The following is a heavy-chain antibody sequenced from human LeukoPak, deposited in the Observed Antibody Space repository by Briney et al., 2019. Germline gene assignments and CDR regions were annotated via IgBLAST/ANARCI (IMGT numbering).Heavy chain of an antibody. D-gene: IGHD1-7*01. J-gene: IGHJ5*02. CDR2: IHHSGST. CDR3: ARLGYNWNYNWFDP. CDR1: GFSISSGYY. Sequence: SETLSLTCAVSGFSISSGYYWGWIRQPPGKGLEWIGSIHHSGSTYYNPSLKSRVTISVDTSKNQFSLNLSSVTAADTAVYYCARLGYNWNYNWFDPWGLGTLVTVSS. V-gene: IGHV4-38-2*01.